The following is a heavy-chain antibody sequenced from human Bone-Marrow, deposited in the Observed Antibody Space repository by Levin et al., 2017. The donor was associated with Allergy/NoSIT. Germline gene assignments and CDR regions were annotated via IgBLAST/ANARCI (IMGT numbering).Heavy chain of an antibody. CDR2: ISYDGSNK. CDR3: AKGRVAGCGDWFDP. D-gene: IGHD2-15*01. V-gene: IGHV3-30*18. J-gene: IGHJ5*02. Sequence: PGGSLRLSCAASGFTFSSYGMHWVRQAPGKGLEWVAVISYDGSNKYYADSVKGRFTISRDNSKNTLYLQMNSLRAEDTAVYYCAKGRVAGCGDWFDPWGQGTLVTVSS. CDR1: GFTFSSYG.